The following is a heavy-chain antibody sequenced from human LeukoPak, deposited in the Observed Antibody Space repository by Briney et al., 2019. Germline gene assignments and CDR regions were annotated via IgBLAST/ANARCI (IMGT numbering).Heavy chain of an antibody. J-gene: IGHJ4*02. Sequence: GGSLSLSCGASVLTLHDYSMLWVRQVPGKGLEWVSGISWNSGSIGYADSVKGRFTISRDNARNSLYLQMNSLRAEDTALYYCAKDYTAMVRGVDYWGQGTLVTVSS. CDR1: VLTLHDYS. CDR2: ISWNSGSI. D-gene: IGHD5-18*01. CDR3: AKDYTAMVRGVDY. V-gene: IGHV3-9*01.